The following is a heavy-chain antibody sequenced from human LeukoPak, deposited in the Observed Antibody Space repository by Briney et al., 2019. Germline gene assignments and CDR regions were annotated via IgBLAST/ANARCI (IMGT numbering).Heavy chain of an antibody. CDR3: AREMDILTGYYSESGAFDI. Sequence: SETLSLTCTVSGYSISSGYYWGWIRQPPGKGLEWIGSIYHSGSTYYNPSLKSRVTISVDTSKNQFSLKLSSVTAADTAVYYCAREMDILTGYYSESGAFDIWGQGTMVTASS. V-gene: IGHV4-38-2*02. CDR2: IYHSGST. CDR1: GYSISSGYY. J-gene: IGHJ3*02. D-gene: IGHD3-9*01.